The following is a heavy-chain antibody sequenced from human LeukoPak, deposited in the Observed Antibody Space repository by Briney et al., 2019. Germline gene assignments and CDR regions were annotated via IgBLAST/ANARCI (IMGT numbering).Heavy chain of an antibody. D-gene: IGHD6-13*01. CDR2: IYYSGST. CDR3: ARRRLAAAVHSDYFDY. CDR1: GGSISSSSYY. Sequence: PSETLSLTCTVSGGSISSSSYYWGWIRQPPGKGLEWIGSIYYSGSTYYNPSLKSRVTISVDTSKNQFSLKLSSVTAAGTAVYYCARRRLAAAVHSDYFDYWGQGTLVTVSS. V-gene: IGHV4-39*01. J-gene: IGHJ4*02.